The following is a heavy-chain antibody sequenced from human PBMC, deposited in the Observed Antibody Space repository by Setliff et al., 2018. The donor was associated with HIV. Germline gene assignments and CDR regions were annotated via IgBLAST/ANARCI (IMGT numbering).Heavy chain of an antibody. D-gene: IGHD2-21*02. Sequence: TTSGFIFGDYAMSWVRQAPGKGLQWVAFTRSKAYGGTTEYAASVKGRFTISRDDSKNIAYLQMNSLKTEDTAVYYCTTCGGDCYSLLQHWGQGTLVTVSS. CDR1: GFIFGDYA. V-gene: IGHV3-49*04. J-gene: IGHJ1*01. CDR2: TRSKAYGGTT. CDR3: TTCGGDCYSLLQH.